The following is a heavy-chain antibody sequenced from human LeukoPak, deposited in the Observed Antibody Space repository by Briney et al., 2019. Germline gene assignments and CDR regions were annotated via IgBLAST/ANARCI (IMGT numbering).Heavy chain of an antibody. CDR2: VYSRGST. CDR3: ARSYNDYNWFDP. J-gene: IGHJ5*02. D-gene: IGHD3-16*01. CDR1: GGSISSHY. V-gene: IGHV4-4*07. Sequence: SETLSLTCTVSGGSISSHYWNWIRQPAGKRLEWIGRVYSRGSTNHNPSLKSRVTVSVDNSKNQFSLKLSSVTVADTAVYYCARSYNDYNWFDPWGQGILVTVSA.